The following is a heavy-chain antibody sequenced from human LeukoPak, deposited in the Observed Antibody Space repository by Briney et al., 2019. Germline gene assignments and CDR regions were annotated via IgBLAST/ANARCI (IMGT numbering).Heavy chain of an antibody. J-gene: IGHJ6*03. CDR3: AGLRYFDWLSETSECYYYYYMDV. D-gene: IGHD3-9*01. CDR1: GGTFSSYA. V-gene: IGHV1-69*06. Sequence: SVKVSCKASGGTFSSYAISWVRQAPGQGLEWMGGIIPIFGTANYAQKFQGRVTITADKSTSTAYMELSSLRSEDTAVYYCAGLRYFDWLSETSECYYYYYMDVWGKGTTVTVSS. CDR2: IIPIFGTA.